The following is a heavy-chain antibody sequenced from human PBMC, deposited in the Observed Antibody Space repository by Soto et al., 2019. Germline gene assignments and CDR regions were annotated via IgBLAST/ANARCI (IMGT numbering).Heavy chain of an antibody. Sequence: QVQLQESGPGLVKPSQTMSLTCIGSGDSVGSDMYHWTWIRQLPGKGREDIGYFYNSRTTFYDPSLKSRVTISLGPSENQFSLHVRSVTAADTAVYYCARGIDGYRFDPWGQGTMVTVSS. CDR2: FYNSRTT. CDR1: GDSVGSDMYH. J-gene: IGHJ5*02. V-gene: IGHV4-31*03. D-gene: IGHD5-18*01. CDR3: ARGIDGYRFDP.